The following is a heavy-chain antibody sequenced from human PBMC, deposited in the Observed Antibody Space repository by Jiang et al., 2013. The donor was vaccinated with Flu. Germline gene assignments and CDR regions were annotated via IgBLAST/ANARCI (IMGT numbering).Heavy chain of an antibody. J-gene: IGHJ4*02. CDR2: VYWDDDK. CDR1: GFSLSSSGVG. V-gene: IGHV2-5*02. CDR3: AHYYYASGSYYNRYFDY. D-gene: IGHD3-10*01. Sequence: KPTQTLTLTCTFSGFSLSSSGVGVGWIRQPPGKALEWLALVYWDDDKRYSPSLKSRLTITKDTSKNQVVLTMTNMDPVDTATYYCAHYYYASGSYYNRYFDYWGQGTLVTVSS.